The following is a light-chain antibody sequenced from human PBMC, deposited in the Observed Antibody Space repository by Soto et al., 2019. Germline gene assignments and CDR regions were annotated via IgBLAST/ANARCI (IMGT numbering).Light chain of an antibody. Sequence: EIVLTQSPGTLSLSPGERATLSCRASQSVSSSYLAWYQQKLGQAPRLLIYGASSRATGIPDRFSGSGSGTDFTLNISRLEPEDLAVYYCQQYGSSPLLTFGGGTKVEIK. CDR2: GAS. CDR1: QSVSSSY. V-gene: IGKV3-20*01. J-gene: IGKJ4*01. CDR3: QQYGSSPLLT.